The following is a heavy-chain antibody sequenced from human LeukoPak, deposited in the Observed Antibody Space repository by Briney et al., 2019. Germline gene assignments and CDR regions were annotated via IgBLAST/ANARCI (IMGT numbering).Heavy chain of an antibody. D-gene: IGHD3-9*01. CDR3: AFNPQTAYDIFFPRPFDY. Sequence: SETLSLTFAVYGGSFSGYYWSWIRQPPGKRLEWIGEISHSGSTNYNPSLKSGVTISVDTSKNQFSLKLSSVTAADTAVYYFAFNPQTAYDIFFPRPFDYWGQGTLVTVSS. CDR2: ISHSGST. CDR1: GGSFSGYY. V-gene: IGHV4-34*01. J-gene: IGHJ4*02.